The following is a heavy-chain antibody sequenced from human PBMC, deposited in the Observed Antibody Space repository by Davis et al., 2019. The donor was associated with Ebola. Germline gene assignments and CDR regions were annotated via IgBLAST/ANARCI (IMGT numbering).Heavy chain of an antibody. CDR2: ISSSSSTV. D-gene: IGHD2-8*02. CDR3: VKTRSNWWNDALEI. Sequence: GGSLRLSCAASGFSFSTYSMNWIRQAPGKGLEWVSYISSSSSTVFYADSGKGRFTISRDNSKNTLDLQMNSLRPEDTAVYYCVKTRSNWWNDALEIWGRGTMVIVSS. CDR1: GFSFSTYS. J-gene: IGHJ3*02. V-gene: IGHV3-48*01.